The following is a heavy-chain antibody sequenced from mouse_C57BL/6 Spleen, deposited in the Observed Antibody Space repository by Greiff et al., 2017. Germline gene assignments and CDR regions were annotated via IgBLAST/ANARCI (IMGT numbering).Heavy chain of an antibody. J-gene: IGHJ4*01. Sequence: EVQLQQSGPELVKPGASVKIPCKASGYTFTDYNMDWVKQSHGKSLEWIGDINPNNGGTIYNQKFKGKATLTVDKSSSTAYMELRSLTSADTAVYYCARPKLGRNYYAMDYWGQGTSVTVSS. D-gene: IGHD4-1*01. CDR2: INPNNGGT. CDR1: GYTFTDYN. V-gene: IGHV1-18*01. CDR3: ARPKLGRNYYAMDY.